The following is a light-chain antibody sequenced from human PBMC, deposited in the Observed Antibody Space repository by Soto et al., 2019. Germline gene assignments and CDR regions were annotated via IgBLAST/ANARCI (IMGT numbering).Light chain of an antibody. CDR3: QQFGVSPT. V-gene: IGKV3-20*01. J-gene: IGKJ4*01. Sequence: EIVLTQSPGALSLSPGERATLSCRASQSVSNNYLAWYQRRPGQAPRLLIYGASGRATGIPDRFSGSGSGTDFTLTISRLEPEDFAVYYCQQFGVSPTFGGGTKVDIK. CDR1: QSVSNNY. CDR2: GAS.